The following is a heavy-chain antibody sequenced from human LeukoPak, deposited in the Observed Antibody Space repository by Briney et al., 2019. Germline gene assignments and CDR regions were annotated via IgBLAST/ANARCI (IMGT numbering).Heavy chain of an antibody. D-gene: IGHD2-15*01. CDR1: GGSFSGYY. V-gene: IGHV4-34*01. Sequence: PSETLSLTCAVYGGSFSGYYWSWIRQPPGKGLEWIGEINHSGSTSYNPSLKSRVTISVDTSKNQFSLKLSSVTAADTAVYYCARASYCSGGSCSYYYYYMDVWGKGTTVTVSS. J-gene: IGHJ6*03. CDR3: ARASYCSGGSCSYYYYYMDV. CDR2: INHSGST.